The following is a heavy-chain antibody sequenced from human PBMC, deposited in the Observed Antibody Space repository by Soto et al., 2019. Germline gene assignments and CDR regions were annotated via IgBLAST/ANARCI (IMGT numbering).Heavy chain of an antibody. CDR2: ISSTGSTP. CDR1: GFPFSDSY. V-gene: IGHV3-11*01. Sequence: KPGGSLRLSCAASGFPFSDSYMAWIRQAPGKGLEEIATISSTGSTPYYADSVKGRFTISRDNAQNSLYLEMNNLRAEDTAVYYCARGHKLVANWLDPWGQGFLVPVYS. D-gene: IGHD6-6*01. J-gene: IGHJ5*02. CDR3: ARGHKLVANWLDP.